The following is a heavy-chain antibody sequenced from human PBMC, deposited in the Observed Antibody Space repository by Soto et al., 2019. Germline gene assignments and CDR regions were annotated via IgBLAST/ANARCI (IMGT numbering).Heavy chain of an antibody. Sequence: EVQLVESGGGLVKPGGSLRLSCAASEFTFSTYSRKWVRQAPGKGLEWVSSISVCSDFIYYADSVKGRFTIYRDNAKNSLFLPMNSLRADDTAVYYCARGFMVAVDGYAFDTWGQGTIVTVSS. CDR3: ARGFMVAVDGYAFDT. J-gene: IGHJ3*02. CDR1: EFTFSTYS. D-gene: IGHD6-19*01. V-gene: IGHV3-21*01. CDR2: ISVCSDFI.